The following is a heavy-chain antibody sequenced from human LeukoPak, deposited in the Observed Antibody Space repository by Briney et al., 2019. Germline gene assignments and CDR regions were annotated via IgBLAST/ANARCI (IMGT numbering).Heavy chain of an antibody. Sequence: GGSLRLSCAASGFTFSNAWMSWVRQAPGKGLEWVGRIKSKTDGGTTDYAAPVKGRFTISRDDSKNTLYLQMNSLKTENTAVYYCTTDPTVAKIDYWGQGTLVTVSS. CDR3: TTDPTVAKIDY. D-gene: IGHD4-17*01. CDR1: GFTFSNAW. J-gene: IGHJ4*02. V-gene: IGHV3-15*01. CDR2: IKSKTDGGTT.